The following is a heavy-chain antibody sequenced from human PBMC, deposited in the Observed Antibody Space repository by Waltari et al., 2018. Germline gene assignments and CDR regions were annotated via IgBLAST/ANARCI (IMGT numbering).Heavy chain of an antibody. Sequence: EVQVVESGGGLVQPGGSLRLSCAASGFSFNSYEMTWVRQAPGGGLEWISFISSTGNTMYYADSVKGRFTISRDNAKNSLYLQMNSLRAEDTAVYYCAREASDWYLDIWGQGTMVTVAS. J-gene: IGHJ3*02. CDR2: ISSTGNTM. CDR3: AREASDWYLDI. D-gene: IGHD6-19*01. CDR1: GFSFNSYE. V-gene: IGHV3-48*03.